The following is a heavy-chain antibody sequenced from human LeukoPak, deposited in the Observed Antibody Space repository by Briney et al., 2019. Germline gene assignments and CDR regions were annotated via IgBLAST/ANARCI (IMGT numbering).Heavy chain of an antibody. CDR2: ISSGT. CDR3: ARLLFVGPLPGAFDP. J-gene: IGHJ5*02. Sequence: PGGSLRLSCAASGVAFSTFAMSCGRQGPGEGAEWVATISSGTYYARPVKGRCTISRDDSKNTLFVQMNSLRAENTAIYYCARLLFVGPLPGAFDPWGKGTLVTVS. D-gene: IGHD1-14*01. CDR1: GVAFSTFA. V-gene: IGHV3-23*01.